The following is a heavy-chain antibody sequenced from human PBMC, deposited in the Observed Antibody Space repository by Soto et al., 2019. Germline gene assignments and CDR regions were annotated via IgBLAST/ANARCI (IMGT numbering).Heavy chain of an antibody. J-gene: IGHJ4*02. CDR1: GGSVSSGSYY. D-gene: IGHD6-19*01. V-gene: IGHV4-61*01. Sequence: SETLSLTCTVSGGSVSSGSYYWSWIRQPPGKGLEWIGYIYYSGSTNYNPSLKSRVTISVDSSKNQFSLKLSSVTAADTAVYYCARGVWAVAGRFDHWGQGTLVTVSS. CDR2: IYYSGST. CDR3: ARGVWAVAGRFDH.